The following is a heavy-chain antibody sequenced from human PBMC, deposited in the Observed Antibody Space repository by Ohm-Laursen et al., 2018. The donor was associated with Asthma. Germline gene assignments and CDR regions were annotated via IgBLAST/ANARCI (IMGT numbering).Heavy chain of an antibody. CDR3: AREDDYYDSNPIPSTSNAFDI. J-gene: IGHJ3*02. D-gene: IGHD3-22*01. CDR1: GFSVSTHF. Sequence: SLRLSCTASGFSVSTHFMNWIRQGPEKGLEWVSDIYPGGATFYADSVKGRFTISRDDSKNTLTLQMSSLRGDDTAVYYCAREDDYYDSNPIPSTSNAFDIWGQGTMVTVSS. V-gene: IGHV3-53*01. CDR2: IYPGGAT.